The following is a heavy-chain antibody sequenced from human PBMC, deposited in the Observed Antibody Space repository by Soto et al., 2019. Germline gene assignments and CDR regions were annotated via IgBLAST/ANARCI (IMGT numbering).Heavy chain of an antibody. CDR2: ISGASGTI. V-gene: IGHV3-48*01. CDR3: ARGDRGAFDL. Sequence: GGSLSLSCAASGFTFRNYNMNWVRQAPGKGLDWLSYISGASGTIYYADFMQGRFTISRDNAKNSLYLQMNSLRFEDTGVYFCARGDRGAFDLWGQGTMVTVSS. J-gene: IGHJ3*01. CDR1: GFTFRNYN. D-gene: IGHD2-21*02.